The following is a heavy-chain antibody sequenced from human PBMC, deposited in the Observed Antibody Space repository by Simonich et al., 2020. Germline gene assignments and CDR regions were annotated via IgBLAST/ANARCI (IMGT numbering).Heavy chain of an antibody. CDR1: GFTFSSYG. CDR3: ARERAAAGEAFDY. V-gene: IGHV3-33*01. Sequence: QVQLVESGGGVVQPGRSLRLSCAASGFTFSSYGMHWVRQAPGKGWGWVEVIMYEGRNKDNAESVKGRFTISRNNSKNTRYLQMNSLRAEDTAVYYCARERAAAGEAFDYWGQGTLVTVSS. J-gene: IGHJ4*02. CDR2: IMYEGRNK. D-gene: IGHD6-13*01.